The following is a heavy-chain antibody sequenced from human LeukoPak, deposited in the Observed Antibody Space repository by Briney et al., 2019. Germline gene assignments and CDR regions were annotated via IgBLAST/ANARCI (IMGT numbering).Heavy chain of an antibody. Sequence: PSETLSLTCAVSGYSISSGYYWGWIRQPPGKGLEWIGSIYRSGSTYYNPSLKSRVTISVDTSKNQFSLKLSSVTAADTAVYYCAAHGSSGYYLFDYWGQGTLVTVSS. CDR1: GYSISSGYY. CDR2: IYRSGST. CDR3: AAHGSSGYYLFDY. V-gene: IGHV4-38-2*01. D-gene: IGHD3-22*01. J-gene: IGHJ4*02.